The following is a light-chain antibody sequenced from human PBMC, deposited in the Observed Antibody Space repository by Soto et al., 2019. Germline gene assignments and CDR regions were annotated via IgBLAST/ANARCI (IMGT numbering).Light chain of an antibody. V-gene: IGKV1-5*03. Sequence: IPMTQSPSPLPASVGDRVTITCRASQRISSWLAWYQQKPGKAPKLLIYKASTLESGVPSRFSGSGSGTEFTLTISNLQPDDFATYYCQQYNTYSTFGQGTKVEIK. CDR1: QRISSW. CDR3: QQYNTYST. J-gene: IGKJ1*01. CDR2: KAS.